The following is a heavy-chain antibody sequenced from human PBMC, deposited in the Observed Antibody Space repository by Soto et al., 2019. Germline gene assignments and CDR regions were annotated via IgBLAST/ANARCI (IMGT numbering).Heavy chain of an antibody. CDR3: ARDSSYYDILTGYYPALYYYYYGMDV. Sequence: PGGSLRLSCAASGFTFSSYAMHWVRQAPGKGLEWVAVISYDGSNKYYADSVKGRFTISRDNSKNTLYLQMNSLRAEDTAVYYCARDSSYYDILTGYYPALYYYYYGMDVWGQGTTVTVSS. V-gene: IGHV3-30-3*01. CDR1: GFTFSSYA. CDR2: ISYDGSNK. D-gene: IGHD3-9*01. J-gene: IGHJ6*02.